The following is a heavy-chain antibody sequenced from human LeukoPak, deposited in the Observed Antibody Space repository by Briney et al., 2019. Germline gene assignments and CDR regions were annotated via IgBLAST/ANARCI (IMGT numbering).Heavy chain of an antibody. Sequence: GGSLRLSCAASGFTFSSYSMNWVRQAPGKGLEWVSSISSSSSYIYYADSVKGRFTISRDNSKNTLYLQMNSLRAEDTAVYYCAKDGNYYDSSGYYPYYFDYWGQGTLVTVSS. J-gene: IGHJ4*02. V-gene: IGHV3-21*04. CDR1: GFTFSSYS. CDR2: ISSSSSYI. D-gene: IGHD3-22*01. CDR3: AKDGNYYDSSGYYPYYFDY.